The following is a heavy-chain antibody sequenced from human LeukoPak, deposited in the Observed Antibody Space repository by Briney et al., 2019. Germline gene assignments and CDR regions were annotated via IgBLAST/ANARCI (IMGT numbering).Heavy chain of an antibody. CDR3: AELGITMIGGV. Sequence: GGSLRLSCAASGFTFSTYWMSWVRQAPGKGLEWVSYSSSSGSTIYYADSVKGRFTISRDNAKDSLYLQMNSLRAEDTAVYYCAELGITMIGGVWGKGTTVTISS. V-gene: IGHV3-48*04. J-gene: IGHJ6*04. CDR1: GFTFSTYW. D-gene: IGHD3-10*02. CDR2: SSSSGSTI.